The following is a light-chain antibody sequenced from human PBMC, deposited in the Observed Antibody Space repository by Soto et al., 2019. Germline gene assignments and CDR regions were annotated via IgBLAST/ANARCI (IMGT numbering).Light chain of an antibody. V-gene: IGLV4-69*01. CDR1: SGLSSNV. J-gene: IGLJ3*02. CDR3: QTWSASVRV. Sequence: QLVLTQSPSASASLGASVKLTCTLSSGLSSNVIAWHQQQPGRGPRYLMKVNSDGSHINGDGIPDRFSGSRSGTERYLTISSLQSEDEADYYCQTWSASVRVFGGGTKLTVL. CDR2: VNSDGSH.